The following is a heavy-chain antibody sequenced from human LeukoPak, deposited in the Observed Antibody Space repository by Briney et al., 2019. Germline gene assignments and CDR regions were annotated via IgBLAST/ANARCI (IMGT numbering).Heavy chain of an antibody. CDR3: AKALSKRDTAMVGY. J-gene: IGHJ4*02. V-gene: IGHV3-43*01. Sequence: GGSLRLSCAASGFTFDDYTMHWVRQAPGKGLEWVSLITWDGGSTYYADSVKGRFTISRDNSKNSLSLQMNSLRAEDTALYYCAKALSKRDTAMVGYWGQGTLVTVSS. CDR2: ITWDGGST. D-gene: IGHD5-18*01. CDR1: GFTFDDYT.